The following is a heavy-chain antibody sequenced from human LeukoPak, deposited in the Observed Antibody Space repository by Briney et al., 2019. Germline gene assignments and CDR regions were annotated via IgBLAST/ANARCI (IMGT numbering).Heavy chain of an antibody. CDR2: INHSGST. CDR3: ARRPVLLWFGEPSRFDY. D-gene: IGHD3-10*01. CDR1: GGSFSGYY. V-gene: IGHV4-34*01. J-gene: IGHJ4*02. Sequence: SETLSLTCAAYGGSFSGYYWSWIRQPPGKGLEWIGEINHSGSTNYNPSLKSRVTIPVDTSKNQFSLKLSSVTAADTAVYYCARRPVLLWFGEPSRFDYWGQGTLVTVSS.